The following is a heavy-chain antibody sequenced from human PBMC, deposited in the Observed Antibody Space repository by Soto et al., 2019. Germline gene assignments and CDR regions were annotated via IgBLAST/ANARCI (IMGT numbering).Heavy chain of an antibody. V-gene: IGHV3-23*01. CDR1: GFTFSSYA. Sequence: EVQVLESGGGLVQPGGSLRLSCAASGFTFSSYAMNWVRQAPGKGLEWVSTISDSGSTYYADSVKGRFTVSRDNSKNTLYLQMNNLRAEDTAVYYCAKRGKGICSSTSCLYYFDYWGQGTLVIVSS. CDR2: ISDSGST. D-gene: IGHD2-2*01. CDR3: AKRGKGICSSTSCLYYFDY. J-gene: IGHJ4*02.